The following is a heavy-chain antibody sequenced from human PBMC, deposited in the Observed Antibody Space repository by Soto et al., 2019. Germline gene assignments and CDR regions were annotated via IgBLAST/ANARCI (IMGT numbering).Heavy chain of an antibody. CDR3: ARATTGPSRGSVYYYYGMDV. Sequence: ASVKVSCKASGYTFTGYYIHWVRQAPGQGLEWMGWINPKSGDTNYAQKFQGRVSMTRDTSITTAYMEVSRLKSDDTAVYYCARATTGPSRGSVYYYYGMDVWGQGTTVTVSS. CDR1: GYTFTGYY. CDR2: INPKSGDT. D-gene: IGHD1-26*01. V-gene: IGHV1-2*02. J-gene: IGHJ6*02.